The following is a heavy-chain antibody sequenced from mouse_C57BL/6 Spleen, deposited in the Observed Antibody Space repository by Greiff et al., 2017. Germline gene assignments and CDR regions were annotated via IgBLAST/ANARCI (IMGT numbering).Heavy chain of an antibody. J-gene: IGHJ3*01. CDR1: GFTFSSYT. CDR3: ARLTGGGWFAY. Sequence: EVQLQESGGGLVKPGGSLKLSCAASGFTFSSYTMSWVRQTPEKRLEWVATISGGGGNTYYPDSVKGRFTISRDNAKNTLYLQMSSLRSEDTALYYCARLTGGGWFAYWGQGTLVTVSA. D-gene: IGHD4-1*01. CDR2: ISGGGGNT. V-gene: IGHV5-9*01.